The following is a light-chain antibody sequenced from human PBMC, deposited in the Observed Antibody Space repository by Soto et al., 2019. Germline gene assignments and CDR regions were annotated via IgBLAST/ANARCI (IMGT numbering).Light chain of an antibody. CDR1: QSISSY. Sequence: DIRMTQSPSSLSASVGDRVTITCRGSQSISSYLNWYQQKPGKAPKLVIYAASSLQSGVPSRFSGGGSGTDFTLTISSLQPEDFAPYYCQQSYSTPTFGQGTKLEIK. J-gene: IGKJ2*01. V-gene: IGKV1-39*01. CDR2: AAS. CDR3: QQSYSTPT.